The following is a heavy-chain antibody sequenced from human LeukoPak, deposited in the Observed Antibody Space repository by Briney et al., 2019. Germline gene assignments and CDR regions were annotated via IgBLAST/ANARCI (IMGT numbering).Heavy chain of an antibody. CDR1: GGSISTSNYY. D-gene: IGHD6-13*01. V-gene: IGHV4-39*07. J-gene: IGHJ6*03. CDR2: IFYSGST. CDR3: ARGGRGYSSSWPYYYYYYMDV. Sequence: SETLSLTCTVSGGSISTSNYYWGWIRQPPGKGLEWIGNIFYSGSTYYSPSLRSRVTISLDTSRNQFSLKLSSVTAADTAVYYCARGGRGYSSSWPYYYYYYMDVWGKGTTVTVSS.